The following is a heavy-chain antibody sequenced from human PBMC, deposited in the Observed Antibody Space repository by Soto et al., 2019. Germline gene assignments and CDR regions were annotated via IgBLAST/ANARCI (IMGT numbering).Heavy chain of an antibody. CDR3: ARDKITGLFDY. CDR2: INHSGST. J-gene: IGHJ4*02. Sequence: QVQLQQWGAGLLKPSETLSLTCAVYGGSFSGYYWTWIRQPPGTGLEWIGEINHSGSTNYNPSLKGXVTISVDTSQNQFSLKLTSVTAADTAVYYWARDKITGLFDYWGQGTLVTVSS. D-gene: IGHD2-8*02. CDR1: GGSFSGYY. V-gene: IGHV4-34*01.